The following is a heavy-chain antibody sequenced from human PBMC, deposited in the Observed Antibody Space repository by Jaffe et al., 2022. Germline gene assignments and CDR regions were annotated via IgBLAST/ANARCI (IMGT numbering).Heavy chain of an antibody. CDR2: IYPGDSDT. CDR3: VRVRRMVRGVITRWFDP. J-gene: IGHJ5*02. D-gene: IGHD3-10*01. CDR1: GYSFTSYW. V-gene: IGHV5-51*03. Sequence: EVQLVQSGAEVKKPGESLKISCKGSGYSFTSYWIGWVRQMPGKGLEWMGIIYPGDSDTRYSPSFQGQVTISADKSISTAYLQWSSLKASDTAMYYCVRVRRMVRGVITRWFDPWGQGTLVTVSS.